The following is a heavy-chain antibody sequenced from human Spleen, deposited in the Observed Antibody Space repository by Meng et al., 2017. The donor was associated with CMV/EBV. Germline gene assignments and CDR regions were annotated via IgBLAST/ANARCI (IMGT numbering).Heavy chain of an antibody. Sequence: GESLKISCAASEFTFSSYAMHWVRQAPGKGLEWVAVISYDGSHKYYADSVKGRFTISRDNAKNTLYLQMSSLRAEDTAVYYCARDRRYWNYDDYWGQGTLVTVSS. V-gene: IGHV3-30*04. D-gene: IGHD1-1*01. CDR1: EFTFSSYA. J-gene: IGHJ4*02. CDR2: ISYDGSHK. CDR3: ARDRRYWNYDDY.